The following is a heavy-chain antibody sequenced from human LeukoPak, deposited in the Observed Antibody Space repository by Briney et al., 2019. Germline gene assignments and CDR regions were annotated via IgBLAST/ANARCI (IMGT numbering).Heavy chain of an antibody. J-gene: IGHJ4*02. CDR2: ISAYNGNT. CDR1: GYTFTSYY. CDR3: ARDRPRGPKYYFDY. V-gene: IGHV1-18*04. D-gene: IGHD6-6*01. Sequence: ASVKVSCKASGYTFTSYYMHWVRQAPGQGLEWMGWISAYNGNTNYAQKLQGRVTMTTDTSTSTAYMELRSLRSDDTAVYYCARDRPRGPKYYFDYWGQGTLVTVSS.